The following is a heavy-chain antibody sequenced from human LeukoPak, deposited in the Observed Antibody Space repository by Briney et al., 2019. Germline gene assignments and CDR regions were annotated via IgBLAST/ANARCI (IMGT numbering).Heavy chain of an antibody. J-gene: IGHJ4*02. CDR3: ARLGHKFFDY. CDR2: FYHSGGT. V-gene: IGHV4-38-2*02. D-gene: IGHD7-27*01. CDR1: GYSISSGYY. Sequence: PSETLSLTCTVSGYSISSGYYWGWIRQPPGKGLEWIGSFYHSGGTYYNPSLKSRVTISVDTSKNQFSLKLSSVTAADTAVYYCARLGHKFFDYWGQGTLVTVSS.